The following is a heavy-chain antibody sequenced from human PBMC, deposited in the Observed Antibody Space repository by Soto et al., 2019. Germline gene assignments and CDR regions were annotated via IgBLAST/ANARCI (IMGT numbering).Heavy chain of an antibody. J-gene: IGHJ6*02. CDR1: GYTFTRYD. Sequence: ASVKVSCKASGYTFTRYDINWVRQATGQGLEWMGWMNPNSGNTGYAQKFQGRVTMTRNTSISTAYMELSSLRSEDTAVYYCARGPVLLWFGELLPTNYYYYGMDVWGQGTTVTVSS. V-gene: IGHV1-8*01. D-gene: IGHD3-10*01. CDR2: MNPNSGNT. CDR3: ARGPVLLWFGELLPTNYYYYGMDV.